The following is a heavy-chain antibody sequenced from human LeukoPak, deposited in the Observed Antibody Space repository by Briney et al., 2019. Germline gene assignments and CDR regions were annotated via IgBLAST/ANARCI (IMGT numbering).Heavy chain of an antibody. CDR3: AKELGSGWSLRGLDY. Sequence: PGRSLRLSCAASGFTFSSYGKHWVRQAPGKGLEWVAVIWYDGSNKYYADSVKGRFTISRDNSKNTLYLQMNSLRAEDTAVYYCAKELGSGWSLRGLDYWGQGTLVTVSS. CDR1: GFTFSSYG. D-gene: IGHD6-19*01. CDR2: IWYDGSNK. J-gene: IGHJ4*02. V-gene: IGHV3-33*06.